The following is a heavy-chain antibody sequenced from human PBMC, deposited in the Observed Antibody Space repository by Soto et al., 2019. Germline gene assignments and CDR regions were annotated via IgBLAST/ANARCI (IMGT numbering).Heavy chain of an antibody. CDR1: GYTFTSYD. CDR2: MNPNSGNT. Sequence: ASVEVSCKASGYTFTSYDINWVRQATGQGLEWMGWMNPNSGNTGYAQKFQGRVTMTRNTSISTAYMELSSLRSEDTAVYYCAGGGYSSSWYQTYYYYGMDVWGQGTTVTVS. D-gene: IGHD6-13*01. CDR3: AGGGYSSSWYQTYYYYGMDV. J-gene: IGHJ6*02. V-gene: IGHV1-8*01.